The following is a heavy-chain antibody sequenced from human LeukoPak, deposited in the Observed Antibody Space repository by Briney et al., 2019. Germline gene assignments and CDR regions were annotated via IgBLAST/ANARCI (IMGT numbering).Heavy chain of an antibody. Sequence: PGGSLRLSCAASGFTVSSNYMSWVRQAPGKGLEWVSYISSGTSAIYYADSVRGRFTISRDNAKKSLYLQMNSLRDEDTAVYYCARAPLLGGFDLWGRGALVTVSP. V-gene: IGHV3-48*02. D-gene: IGHD1-26*01. J-gene: IGHJ2*01. CDR2: ISSGTSAI. CDR1: GFTVSSNY. CDR3: ARAPLLGGFDL.